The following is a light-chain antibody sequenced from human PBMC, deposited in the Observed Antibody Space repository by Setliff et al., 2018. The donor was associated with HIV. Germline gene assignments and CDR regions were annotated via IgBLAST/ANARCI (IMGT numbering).Light chain of an antibody. CDR1: SSDVGGYDY. J-gene: IGLJ1*01. Sequence: QSVLTQPASVSGSPGQSITISCTGTSSDVGGYDYVSWYQQHPGKVPKLMLYEVGNRPSGVSNRFSGSKSGNTASLTISGLQAEDEADYYCRSYTSSTTLVFGTGTRSPS. CDR3: RSYTSSTTLV. CDR2: EVG. V-gene: IGLV2-14*01.